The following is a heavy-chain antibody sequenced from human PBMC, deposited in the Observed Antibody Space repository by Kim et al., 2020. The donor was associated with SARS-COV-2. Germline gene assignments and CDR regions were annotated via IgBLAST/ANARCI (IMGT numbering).Heavy chain of an antibody. CDR1: GGSISSYY. CDR3: ARGDVEGFGELLSYYFDY. V-gene: IGHV4-59*01. Sequence: SETLSLTSTVSGGSISSYYWSWIRQPPGKGLEWIGYIYYSGSTNYNPSLKSRVTISVDTSKNQFSLKLSSVTAADTAVYYCARGDVEGFGELLSYYFDYWGQGTLVTVSS. D-gene: IGHD3-10*01. CDR2: IYYSGST. J-gene: IGHJ4*02.